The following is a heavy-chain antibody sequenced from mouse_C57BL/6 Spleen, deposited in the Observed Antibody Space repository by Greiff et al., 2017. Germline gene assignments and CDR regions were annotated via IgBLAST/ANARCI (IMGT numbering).Heavy chain of an antibody. V-gene: IGHV1-80*01. Sequence: QVHVKQSGAELVKPGASVKISCKASGYAFSSYWMNWVKQRPGKGLEWIGQIYPGDGDTNYNGKFKGKATLTADKSSSTAYMQLSSLTSEDSAVYFCARSGAYYSNSFAYWGQGTLVTVSA. J-gene: IGHJ3*01. D-gene: IGHD2-5*01. CDR2: IYPGDGDT. CDR1: GYAFSSYW. CDR3: ARSGAYYSNSFAY.